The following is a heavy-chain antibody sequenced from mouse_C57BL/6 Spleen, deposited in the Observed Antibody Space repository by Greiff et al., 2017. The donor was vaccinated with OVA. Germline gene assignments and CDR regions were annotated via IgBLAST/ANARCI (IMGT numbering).Heavy chain of an antibody. Sequence: EVKLVESGGGLVKPGGSLKLSCAASGFTFSDYGMHWVRQAPEKGLEWVAYISSGSSTIYYADTVKGRFTISRDNAKNTLFLQMTRLRSEDTAMYYCARRTVWYFDVWGTGTTVTVSS. D-gene: IGHD1-1*01. CDR1: GFTFSDYG. CDR2: ISSGSSTI. V-gene: IGHV5-17*01. CDR3: ARRTVWYFDV. J-gene: IGHJ1*03.